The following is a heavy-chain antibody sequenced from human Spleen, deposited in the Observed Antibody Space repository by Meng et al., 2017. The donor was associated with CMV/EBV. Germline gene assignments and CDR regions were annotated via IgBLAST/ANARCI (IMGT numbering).Heavy chain of an antibody. Sequence: LTCAVYGGSFRGYYWSWIRQPPGKGLEWIGEINHSGSTNYNPSLKSRVTISVDTSKNQFSLKLSSVTAADTAVYYCARGGHGNYFDYWGQGTLVTVSS. CDR3: ARGGHGNYFDY. V-gene: IGHV4-34*01. CDR2: INHSGST. J-gene: IGHJ4*02. CDR1: GGSFRGYY.